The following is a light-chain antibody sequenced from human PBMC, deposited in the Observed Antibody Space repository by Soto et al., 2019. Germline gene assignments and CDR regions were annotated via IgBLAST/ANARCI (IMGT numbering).Light chain of an antibody. V-gene: IGLV2-14*01. Sequence: QSALTQPASVSGSPGQSITISCTGTSSDVGGYNIVSWYQQHPGKAPKLMIYEVSNRPSGVSNRFSGSKSGNTASLTISGLQAEDEADYYCSSYTSSVTLVFGGGTKLTVL. CDR2: EVS. CDR3: SSYTSSVTLV. J-gene: IGLJ2*01. CDR1: SSDVGGYNI.